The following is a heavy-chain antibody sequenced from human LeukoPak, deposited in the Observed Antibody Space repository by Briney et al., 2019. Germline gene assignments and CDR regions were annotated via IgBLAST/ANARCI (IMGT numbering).Heavy chain of an antibody. CDR3: AKQVTMIVVVITLDY. Sequence: GGSLRLSCAASGFTFSSYSMNWVRQAPGKGLEWVSSISSSSSYIYYADSVKGRFTISRDNSKNTLYLQMNSLRAEDTAVYYCAKQVTMIVVVITLDYWGQGTLVTVSS. CDR1: GFTFSSYS. D-gene: IGHD3-22*01. J-gene: IGHJ4*02. V-gene: IGHV3-21*04. CDR2: ISSSSSYI.